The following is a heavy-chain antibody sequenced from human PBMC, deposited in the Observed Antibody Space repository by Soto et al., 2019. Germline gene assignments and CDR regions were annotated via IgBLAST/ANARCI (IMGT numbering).Heavy chain of an antibody. CDR2: IYYSGST. V-gene: IGHV4-39*01. D-gene: IGHD6-13*01. J-gene: IGHJ6*03. CDR3: ARHTVSSWQLVTHPGIGYYYMDV. Sequence: PSETLSLTCTVSGGSISSSSYYWGWIRQPPGKGLEWIGSIYYSGSTYYNPSLKSRGTISVDTSKNQFSLKLSSVTAADTAVYYCARHTVSSWQLVTHPGIGYYYMDVWGKGTTVTVSS. CDR1: GGSISSSSYY.